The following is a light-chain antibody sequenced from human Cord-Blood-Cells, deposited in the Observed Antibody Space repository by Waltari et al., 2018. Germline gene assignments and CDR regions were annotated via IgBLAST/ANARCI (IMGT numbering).Light chain of an antibody. CDR1: KLGGKS. J-gene: IGLJ2*01. Sequence: SYELTQPPSVSVSPGQTASINCSGDKLGGKSACWSQQKPGQSPVLVIYQDSKRPSGIPERFSGSNSGNTATLTISGTQAMDEADYYCQAWDSSTVVFGGGTKLTVL. CDR3: QAWDSSTVV. CDR2: QDS. V-gene: IGLV3-1*01.